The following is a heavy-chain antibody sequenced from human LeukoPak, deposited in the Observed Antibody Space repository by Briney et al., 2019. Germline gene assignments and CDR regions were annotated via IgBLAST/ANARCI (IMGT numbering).Heavy chain of an antibody. V-gene: IGHV1-3*01. CDR2: INAANGNT. J-gene: IGHJ5*02. Sequence: ASVKVSCKTSGFTFTTYTMHWVRQAPGQRLEWMGWINAANGNTQYSQKFQGRVTITRDTSASTAYMELSSLRSEDTAVYYCARGAPIRVAVAATFDPWGQGTLVTVPS. CDR1: GFTFTTYT. CDR3: ARGAPIRVAVAATFDP. D-gene: IGHD6-19*01.